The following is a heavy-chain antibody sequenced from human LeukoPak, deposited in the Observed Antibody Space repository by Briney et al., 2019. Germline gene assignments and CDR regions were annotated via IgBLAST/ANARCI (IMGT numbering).Heavy chain of an antibody. J-gene: IGHJ5*02. V-gene: IGHV7-4-1*01. CDR1: GYTFTSYS. CDR3: ATFGTSSFPWSWFDP. Sequence: ASVKVSCKASGYTFTSYSMNWVRQVPGQGLEWMGWINTNTGNPTYAQGFKGRIVLSLDTSVSTAYLQIDSLEAEDTAVYYCATFGTSSFPWSWFDPWGQGTLVTVSS. CDR2: INTNTGNP. D-gene: IGHD2-2*01.